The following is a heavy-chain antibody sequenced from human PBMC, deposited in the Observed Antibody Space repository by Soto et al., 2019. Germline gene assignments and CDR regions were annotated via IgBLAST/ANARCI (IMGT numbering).Heavy chain of an antibody. CDR1: GYMFSSYG. D-gene: IGHD2-2*01. CDR3: ARDHRKNVVVVPPAYYSYYRAV. Sequence: ASVKVSCKASGYMFSSYGITWVRQAPGHGLEWMGWINAYNGDSKYAQSVQGRVSLTIDTSTSTAYMELGSLRSDDTAVYYCARDHRKNVVVVPPAYYSYYRAVGGSGPRVTVPS. CDR2: INAYNGDS. V-gene: IGHV1-18*01. J-gene: IGHJ6*03.